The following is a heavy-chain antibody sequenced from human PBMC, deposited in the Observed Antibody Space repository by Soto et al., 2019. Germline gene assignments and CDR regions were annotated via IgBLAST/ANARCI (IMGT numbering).Heavy chain of an antibody. Sequence: SVKVSCKTSGGTFSRHAISWVRQAPGQGVEWMGGIIPVFGTANYAQKFQGRVTITADESTSTAHVELSNLRSEDTAVYYCARDGIINIWPYYFGMDVWGQGTTVTVSS. D-gene: IGHD3-9*01. CDR2: IIPVFGTA. CDR1: GGTFSRHA. J-gene: IGHJ6*02. V-gene: IGHV1-69*13. CDR3: ARDGIINIWPYYFGMDV.